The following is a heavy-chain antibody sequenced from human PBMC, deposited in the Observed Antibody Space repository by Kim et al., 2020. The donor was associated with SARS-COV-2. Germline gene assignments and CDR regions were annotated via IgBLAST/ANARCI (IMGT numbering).Heavy chain of an antibody. V-gene: IGHV3-9*01. Sequence: GGSLRLSCAASGFTFDDYAMHWVRQAPGKGLEWVSGISWNSGSIGYADSVKGRFTISRDNAKNSLYLQMNSLRAEDTALYYCAKDNRSSSGNYYYGMDVWGQGTTVTVSS. CDR2: ISWNSGSI. CDR1: GFTFDDYA. D-gene: IGHD5-18*01. CDR3: AKDNRSSSGNYYYGMDV. J-gene: IGHJ6*02.